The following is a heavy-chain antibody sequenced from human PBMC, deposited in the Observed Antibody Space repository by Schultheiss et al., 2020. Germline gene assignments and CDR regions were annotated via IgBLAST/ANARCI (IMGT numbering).Heavy chain of an antibody. D-gene: IGHD3-16*01. Sequence: SETLSLTCTVSGGSISSDNYYWGWIRQPPGKGLEWIGSIYYSGSTYHNPSLKSRITISISTSKNQFSLKLSSVTAADTAVYYCASLTLTCRRYYWGQGTLVTVSS. CDR3: ASLTLTCRRYY. J-gene: IGHJ4*02. V-gene: IGHV4-39*01. CDR1: GGSISSDNYY. CDR2: IYYSGST.